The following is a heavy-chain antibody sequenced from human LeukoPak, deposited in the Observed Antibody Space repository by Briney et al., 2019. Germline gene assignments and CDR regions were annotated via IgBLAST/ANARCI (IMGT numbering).Heavy chain of an antibody. Sequence: SGPTLVKPTQTLTLTRTFSGFSLSTSGVGVGWIRQPPGKALEWLALIYWNDDKRYSPSLKSRLTITKDTSKNQVVLTMTNMDPVDTATYYCAHSAYYDFWSGYSVAFDIWGQGTMVTVSS. CDR2: IYWNDDK. J-gene: IGHJ3*02. V-gene: IGHV2-5*01. D-gene: IGHD3-3*01. CDR3: AHSAYYDFWSGYSVAFDI. CDR1: GFSLSTSGVG.